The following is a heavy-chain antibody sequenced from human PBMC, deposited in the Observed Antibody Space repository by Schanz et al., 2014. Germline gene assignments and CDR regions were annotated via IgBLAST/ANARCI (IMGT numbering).Heavy chain of an antibody. CDR3: ARDRLECGAECYSVEVFEI. Sequence: VQLEQSGAEVKKPGSSVKVSCKASGGTFSSFGINWVRQAPGQGLEWMGRIIPSLGLAKYEQKFQDKVTITADTSTTTAYMEVSGLRSEDTAVYYCARDRLECGAECYSVEVFEIWGQGTLGIVSS. CDR1: GGTFSSFG. D-gene: IGHD2-21*01. CDR2: IIPSLGLA. J-gene: IGHJ4*02. V-gene: IGHV1-69*04.